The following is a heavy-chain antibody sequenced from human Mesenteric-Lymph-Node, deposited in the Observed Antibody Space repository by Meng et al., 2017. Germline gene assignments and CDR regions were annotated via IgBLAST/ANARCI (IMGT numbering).Heavy chain of an antibody. CDR3: AKGQSHNLWFGELGS. Sequence: GESLKISCAASGFTFSTYWMNWVRQAPGKGLEWVATIKENGNEKTYVDSVKGRFTISRDNTKNSLNLQMNSLRAEDTAVYYCAKGQSHNLWFGELGSWGQGTLVTVSS. V-gene: IGHV3-7*01. CDR2: IKENGNEK. CDR1: GFTFSTYW. D-gene: IGHD3-10*01. J-gene: IGHJ4*02.